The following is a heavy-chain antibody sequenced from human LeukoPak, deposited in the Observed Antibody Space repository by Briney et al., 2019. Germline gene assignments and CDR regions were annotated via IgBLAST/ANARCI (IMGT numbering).Heavy chain of an antibody. Sequence: GGSLRLSCAASGFTFSSYAMHWVRQAPGKGLEYVSAISSNGGSTYYANSVKGRFTISRDNSKNTLYLQMGSLRDEDMAVYYCARGSYGDPSFDDWGQGTLVTVSS. CDR3: ARGSYGDPSFDD. CDR2: ISSNGGST. J-gene: IGHJ4*02. V-gene: IGHV3-64*01. D-gene: IGHD4-17*01. CDR1: GFTFSSYA.